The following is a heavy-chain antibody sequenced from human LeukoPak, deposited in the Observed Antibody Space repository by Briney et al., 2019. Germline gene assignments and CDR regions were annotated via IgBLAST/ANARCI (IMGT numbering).Heavy chain of an antibody. V-gene: IGHV3-21*01. D-gene: IGHD5-18*01. J-gene: IGHJ5*02. CDR2: ISSSSYI. CDR1: GFTFSSYS. CDR3: ARVVVQLWLPYNWFDP. Sequence: GGSLRLSCAASGFTFSSYSMNWVRQAPGKGLEWVSSISSSSYIYYADSVKGRFTISRDNAKNSLYLQMNSLRAEDTAVYYCARVVVQLWLPYNWFDPWGQGTLVTVSS.